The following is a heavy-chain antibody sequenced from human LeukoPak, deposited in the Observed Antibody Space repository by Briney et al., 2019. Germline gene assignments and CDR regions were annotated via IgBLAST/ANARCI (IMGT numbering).Heavy chain of an antibody. CDR2: MNRNSGTT. CDR1: GSTFTSYD. CDR3: AREDYYDSGSNDY. Sequence: ASVKVSFKASGSTFTSYDSNWVRQATGQRLEWLGWMNRNSGTTGYAQKFQGRVTITRNTSISTAYMELSSLRSEATAVYYCAREDYYDSGSNDYWGQGTLVTVSS. V-gene: IGHV1-8*03. D-gene: IGHD3-22*01. J-gene: IGHJ4*02.